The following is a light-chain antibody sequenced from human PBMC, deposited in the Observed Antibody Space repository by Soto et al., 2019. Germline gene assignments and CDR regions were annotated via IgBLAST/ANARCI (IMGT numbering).Light chain of an antibody. V-gene: IGKV3D-20*01. CDR2: DAS. CDR1: QSVSSRS. J-gene: IGKJ4*01. Sequence: EIVLTQSPATLSLSPGERAILSCGASQSVSSRSLAWYQQKPGLAPRLLIFDASSRATGIPDRFSGSGSGTDFTLTISRLEPEDFAVYYCQQYDSSPLTFGGGTKVEIK. CDR3: QQYDSSPLT.